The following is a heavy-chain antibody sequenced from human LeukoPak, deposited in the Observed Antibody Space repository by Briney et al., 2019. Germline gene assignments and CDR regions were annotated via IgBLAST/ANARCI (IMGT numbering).Heavy chain of an antibody. CDR1: GFTFSTYW. D-gene: IGHD6-19*01. CDR3: ARGPVGSGWVINWFDP. Sequence: GSLRLSCAASGFTFSTYWMSWVRQAPGKGLEWIGNFYHSGSTYYNPSLKSRVTISVDTSKDQFSLKLSSVTAADTAVYYCARGPVGSGWVINWFDPWGQGTLVTVSS. V-gene: IGHV4-4*02. J-gene: IGHJ5*02. CDR2: FYHSGST.